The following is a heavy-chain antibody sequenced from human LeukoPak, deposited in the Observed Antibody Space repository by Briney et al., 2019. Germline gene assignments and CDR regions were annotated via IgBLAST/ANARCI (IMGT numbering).Heavy chain of an antibody. J-gene: IGHJ6*02. CDR2: IKSDGSST. CDR3: ARGYYYGMDV. V-gene: IGHV3-74*01. Sequence: GGSLRLSCAASGFTFSSYWMHWVRQAPGKGLVWVSRIKSDGSSTSYADSVKGRLTISRNNAKNTLYLQMNSLRAEDTAVYYCARGYYYGMDVWGQGTTVTVSS. CDR1: GFTFSSYW.